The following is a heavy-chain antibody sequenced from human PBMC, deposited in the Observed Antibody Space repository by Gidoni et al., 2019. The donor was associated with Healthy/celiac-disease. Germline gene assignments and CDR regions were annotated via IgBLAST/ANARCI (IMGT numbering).Heavy chain of an antibody. D-gene: IGHD1-26*01. CDR3: ARDGVTALIVGATIFLDY. Sequence: QVQLVQSGAEVKKPGASVKVSCKASGYTFTSYYMHWVRQAPGQGLEWMGIINPSGGSTSYAQKFQGRVTMTRDTSTSTVYMELSSLRSEDTAVYYCARDGVTALIVGATIFLDYWGQGTLVTVSS. CDR1: GYTFTSYY. CDR2: INPSGGST. V-gene: IGHV1-46*01. J-gene: IGHJ4*02.